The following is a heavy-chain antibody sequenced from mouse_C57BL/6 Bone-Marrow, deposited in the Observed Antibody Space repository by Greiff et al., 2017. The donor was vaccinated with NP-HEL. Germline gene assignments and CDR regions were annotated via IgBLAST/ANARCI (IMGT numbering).Heavy chain of an antibody. CDR2: IYPGSGST. CDR1: GYTFTSYW. Sequence: QVQLQQPGAELVKPGASVKMSCKASGYTFTSYWITWVKPRPGPGLEWIGDIYPGSGSTNYNEKFKGKATLTVDTSSSTAYMQLSSLTSEDSAVYDCARSDGYPLAMDYWGQGTSVTVSS. D-gene: IGHD2-3*01. CDR3: ARSDGYPLAMDY. J-gene: IGHJ4*01. V-gene: IGHV1-55*01.